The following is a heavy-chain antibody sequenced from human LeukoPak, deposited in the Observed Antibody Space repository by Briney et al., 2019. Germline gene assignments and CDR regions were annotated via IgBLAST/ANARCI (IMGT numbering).Heavy chain of an antibody. CDR1: GFNFSRSA. J-gene: IGHJ4*02. CDR3: ARGDLDY. CDR2: ISNNGGST. Sequence: GGSLRLSCAASGFNFSRSAMHWVRQAPGKGLEYVSAISNNGGSTYYTNSVKGRFTISRDNSKNTLYLQMGSLRAEDMAVYYCARGDLDYWGQGSLVSISS. V-gene: IGHV3-64*01.